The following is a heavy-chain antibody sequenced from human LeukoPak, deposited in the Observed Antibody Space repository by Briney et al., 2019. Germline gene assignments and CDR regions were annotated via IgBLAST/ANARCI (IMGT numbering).Heavy chain of an antibody. Sequence: SQTLSLTCAFCGDSVSSNSAAWKWIRRSPSRGLEWLGRTYYRSKWYNDYAVSVKSRITINPDTSQNQLYLQLNSVTPEDKAVYYCASEDAIAAAGPSFDSWGQRTLVTVS. CDR3: ASEDAIAAAGPSFDS. V-gene: IGHV6-1*01. CDR1: GDSVSSNSAA. D-gene: IGHD6-13*01. J-gene: IGHJ4*02. CDR2: TYYRSKWYN.